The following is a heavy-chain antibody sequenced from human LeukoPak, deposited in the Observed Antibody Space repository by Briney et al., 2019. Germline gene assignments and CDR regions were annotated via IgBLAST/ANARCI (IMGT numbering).Heavy chain of an antibody. CDR2: ISGSSSTI. V-gene: IGHV3-48*04. Sequence: GGSLRLSCAASGFTFSSYSMNWVRQAPGKGLEWVSYISGSSSTIYFADSVKGRFTISRDNAKNSLYLQMNSLRAEDTAVYYCAWYIVVVVAATRWFDPWGQGTLVTVSS. D-gene: IGHD2-15*01. J-gene: IGHJ5*02. CDR3: AWYIVVVVAATRWFDP. CDR1: GFTFSSYS.